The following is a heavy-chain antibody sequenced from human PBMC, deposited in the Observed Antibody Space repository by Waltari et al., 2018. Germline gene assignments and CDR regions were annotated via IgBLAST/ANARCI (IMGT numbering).Heavy chain of an antibody. Sequence: QVQLVQSGAEVKKPGASVKISCKTSEYTFTSSYIHWVRQAPGPGLEWMGIIDPGGGSTIYAQKFQGRVTMTRDTSTSTVYMELSSLRSEDTAVYYCALDTGALWMDVWGQGTTVTVSS. J-gene: IGHJ6*02. CDR3: ALDTGALWMDV. V-gene: IGHV1-46*01. CDR1: EYTFTSSY. D-gene: IGHD2-21*01. CDR2: IDPGGGST.